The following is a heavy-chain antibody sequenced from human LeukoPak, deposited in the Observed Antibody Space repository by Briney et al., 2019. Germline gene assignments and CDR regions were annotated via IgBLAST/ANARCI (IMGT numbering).Heavy chain of an antibody. CDR1: GFTFSDYS. CDR2: IGIDSGNT. V-gene: IGHV3-48*01. CDR3: ARDYKYAFDN. Sequence: GGSLRLSCAASGFTFSDYSMNWVRQAPGKGLEWISYIGIDSGNTNYADSVKGRFTISGDKAKSSLYLQMNSLRVEDTAVYYCARDYKYAFDNWGQGTLVTVSS. D-gene: IGHD5-24*01. J-gene: IGHJ4*02.